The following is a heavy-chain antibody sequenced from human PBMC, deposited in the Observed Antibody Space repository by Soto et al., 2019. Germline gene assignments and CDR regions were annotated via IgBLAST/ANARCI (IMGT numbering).Heavy chain of an antibody. V-gene: IGHV4-4*07. J-gene: IGHJ5*02. CDR1: GASLSGYY. D-gene: IGHD3-22*01. CDR2: IYATGST. CDR3: ARAHLYYYDSTDLGWFDP. Sequence: PSETLSLTCNVSGASLSGYYWSWIRQPPGKGLEWIGRIYATGSTDYNPSPKSRITMSVDMSKKQFSLKLSSVTAADTAVYCCARAHLYYYDSTDLGWFDPWGQGTLVTVSS.